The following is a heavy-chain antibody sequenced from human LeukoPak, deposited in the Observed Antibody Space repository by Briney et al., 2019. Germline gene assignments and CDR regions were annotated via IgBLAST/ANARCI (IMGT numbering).Heavy chain of an antibody. J-gene: IGHJ4*02. CDR3: ARGPDIFTAFSPDF. CDR1: GFTFSTYS. CDR2: ISNSGTYI. D-gene: IGHD3-9*01. V-gene: IGHV3-21*01. Sequence: PGGSLRLXCAASGFTFSTYSMNWGRQAPGKGLEWVSSISNSGTYIYYADSVKGRFTLSRDNAKNSLYLQMDSLRAEDTAVYYCARGPDIFTAFSPDFWGQGTLVTVSS.